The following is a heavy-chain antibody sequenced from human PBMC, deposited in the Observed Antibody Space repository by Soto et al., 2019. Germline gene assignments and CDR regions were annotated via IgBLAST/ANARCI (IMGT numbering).Heavy chain of an antibody. CDR1: GFTFSSYA. CDR3: ARDLSIVVVSPDFDY. Sequence: QPGGSLRLSCAASGFTFSSYAMHWVRQAPGKGLEWVAVISYDGSNKYYADSVKGRFTISRDNSKNTLYLQMNSLRAEDTAVYYCARDLSIVVVSPDFDYWGQGTLVTVSS. D-gene: IGHD3-22*01. J-gene: IGHJ4*02. V-gene: IGHV3-30-3*01. CDR2: ISYDGSNK.